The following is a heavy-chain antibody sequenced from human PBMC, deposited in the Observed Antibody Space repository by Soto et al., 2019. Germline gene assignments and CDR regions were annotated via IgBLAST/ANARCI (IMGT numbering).Heavy chain of an antibody. CDR1: GGSISSSSYY. CDR2: IYYSGST. Sequence: QLQLQESGPGLVKPSETLSLTCTVSGGSISSSSYYWGWIRQPPGKGLEWIGSIYYSGSTYYNPSLKSRVTISGDTFKNQFSLKLSSVTAADTAVYYCERLGLGDYGDTVKLLYIWGQGTMVTVSS. D-gene: IGHD4-17*01. V-gene: IGHV4-39*01. CDR3: ERLGLGDYGDTVKLLYI. J-gene: IGHJ3*02.